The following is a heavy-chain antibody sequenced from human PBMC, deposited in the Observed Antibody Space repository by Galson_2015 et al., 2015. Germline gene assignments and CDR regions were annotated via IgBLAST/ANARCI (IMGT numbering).Heavy chain of an antibody. CDR1: GYTFTNYF. CDR2: INANGAAT. J-gene: IGHJ4*02. V-gene: IGHV1-46*04. D-gene: IGHD6-6*01. Sequence: SVKVSCKASGYTFTNYFIQWVRQAPGQGLEWVGAINANGAATFYAQKLQGRVTMTRDTPTSTVYVELSSLGSEDTAVYYCARELVGTYYFDSWGRGPLAPVSS. CDR3: ARELVGTYYFDS.